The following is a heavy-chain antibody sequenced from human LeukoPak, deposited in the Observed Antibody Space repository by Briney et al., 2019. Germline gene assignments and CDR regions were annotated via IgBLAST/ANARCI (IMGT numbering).Heavy chain of an antibody. D-gene: IGHD5-24*01. CDR2: INPSGGST. CDR1: GYTFTSYY. V-gene: IGHV1-46*01. Sequence: GASVKVSCKASGYTFTSYYIHWARQAPGQGLEWMGRINPSGGSTTYAQNFQGRVNMTRDTSTSTVYMELRSLRSEDTAVYFCARGTKWLQDYWGQGTLVTVSS. CDR3: ARGTKWLQDY. J-gene: IGHJ4*02.